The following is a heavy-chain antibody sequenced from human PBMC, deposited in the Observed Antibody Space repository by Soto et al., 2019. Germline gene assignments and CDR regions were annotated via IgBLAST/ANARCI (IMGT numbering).Heavy chain of an antibody. CDR2: ISGNGGST. V-gene: IGHV3-23*01. Sequence: EVQLLDSGGGLVQPGGSLRLSCAASGFTFSNYAMSWVRQAPGKGLEWVSTISGNGGSTYYADSVKGRFTISRDNSMNMLFLQINSLRDDDSAVYSCAKRPASIITFDYWGQGTPVTVSS. J-gene: IGHJ4*02. CDR1: GFTFSNYA. D-gene: IGHD2-2*01. CDR3: AKRPASIITFDY.